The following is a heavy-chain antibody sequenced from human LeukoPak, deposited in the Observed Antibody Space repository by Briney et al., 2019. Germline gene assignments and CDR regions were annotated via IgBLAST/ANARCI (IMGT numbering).Heavy chain of an antibody. CDR2: ISYDGSNK. J-gene: IGHJ6*02. V-gene: IGHV3-30*18. CDR3: VKDSSGWYWNDMDV. CDR1: GFSFSNYG. D-gene: IGHD6-19*01. Sequence: PGRSLRLSCAATGFSFSNYGMHWVRQAPGKGLEWVAVISYDGSNKDYADSVKGRFTISRDNSKNTQYLQMNSLRVEDTAVYFCVKDSSGWYWNDMDVWGQGTTVTVSS.